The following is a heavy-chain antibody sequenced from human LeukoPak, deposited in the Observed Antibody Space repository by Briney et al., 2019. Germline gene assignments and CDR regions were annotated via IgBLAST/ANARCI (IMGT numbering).Heavy chain of an antibody. V-gene: IGHV1-69*04. CDR1: GGTFSSYA. Sequence: ASVKVSCKASGGTFSSYAISWVRQAPGQGLEWMGRIIPILGIANYAQKFQGRVTITADKSTSTAYMELSSLRSEDTAVYYCARDGSGAPLFDYWGQGTLVTVSS. CDR3: ARDGSGAPLFDY. D-gene: IGHD3-10*01. CDR2: IIPILGIA. J-gene: IGHJ4*02.